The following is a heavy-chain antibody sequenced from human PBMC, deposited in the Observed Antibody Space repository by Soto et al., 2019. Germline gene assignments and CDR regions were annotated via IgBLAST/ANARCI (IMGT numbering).Heavy chain of an antibody. V-gene: IGHV3-11*01. CDR1: VFIFIDYY. J-gene: IGHJ6*01. CDR3: ARDILTRDNGLGWDV. Sequence: GGSXRLSGSAAVFIFIDYYIVLVRHAPGKGLEWVSYISSSGKKIFYLDSVKGRFNVSRDNAKKALYLQIDSLRAEDTAVYYCARDILTRDNGLGWDVWGQGTTVKVYS. CDR2: ISSSGKKI. D-gene: IGHD1-1*01.